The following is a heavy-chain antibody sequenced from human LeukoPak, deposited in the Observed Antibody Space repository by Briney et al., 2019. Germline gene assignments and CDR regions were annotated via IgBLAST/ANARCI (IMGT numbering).Heavy chain of an antibody. J-gene: IGHJ4*02. D-gene: IGHD3-16*01. CDR3: VGDFDY. V-gene: IGHV3-30*02. CDR2: IRYDAINK. Sequence: GGSLRLSCAASGLTFSNYGMHWVRQAPGKGLEWVAFIRYDAINKYYADSVKGRFTISRDNSESTVYLQMNRLGVEDTAVYYCVGDFDYWGQGTLVTVSS. CDR1: GLTFSNYG.